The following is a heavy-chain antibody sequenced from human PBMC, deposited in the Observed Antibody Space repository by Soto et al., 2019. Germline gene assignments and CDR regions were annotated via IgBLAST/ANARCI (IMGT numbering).Heavy chain of an antibody. D-gene: IGHD3-10*01. J-gene: IGHJ4*02. CDR1: GGSFSGYY. Sequence: SETLSLTCAVYGGSFSGYYWTWIRQPPGKGLEWIGEINHSGSTNYNPSLKSRVTISVDTSKNQFSLKLSSVTAADTAVYYCAGEKYYYGSGRNYLRWGQGTLVTVSS. CDR3: AGEKYYYGSGRNYLR. V-gene: IGHV4-34*01. CDR2: INHSGST.